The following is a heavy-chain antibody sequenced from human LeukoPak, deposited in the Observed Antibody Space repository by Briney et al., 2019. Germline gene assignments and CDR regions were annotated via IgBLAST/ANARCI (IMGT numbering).Heavy chain of an antibody. CDR3: ARDPDSGWYYPDY. CDR1: GFTFSSYW. D-gene: IGHD6-19*01. CDR2: IKQDGSEK. Sequence: GGSLRLSCAASGFTFSSYWMSWVRQAPGKGLEWVANIKQDGSEKYYVDSVKGRFTISRDNAKNSLYLQMNSLRAEDTAVYYCARDPDSGWYYPDYWGRGTLVTVSS. J-gene: IGHJ4*02. V-gene: IGHV3-7*01.